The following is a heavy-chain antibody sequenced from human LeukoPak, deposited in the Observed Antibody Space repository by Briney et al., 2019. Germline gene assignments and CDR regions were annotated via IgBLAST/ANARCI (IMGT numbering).Heavy chain of an antibody. CDR3: VRDAVTAY. CDR1: GFTFSEFW. V-gene: IGHV3-7*01. J-gene: IGHJ4*02. Sequence: GGSLRLSCAASGFTFSEFWMSWVRQAPGKGLEWLANIKEDGSKKYYVDSVKGRFTISRDNAKNSLFLQMNSLRNEDTAVYYCVRDAVTAYWGQGTLVTVSS. CDR2: IKEDGSKK. D-gene: IGHD2-21*02.